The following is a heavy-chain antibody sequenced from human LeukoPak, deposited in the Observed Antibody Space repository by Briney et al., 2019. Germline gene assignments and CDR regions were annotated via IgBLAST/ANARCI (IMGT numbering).Heavy chain of an antibody. V-gene: IGHV4-61*02. D-gene: IGHD2-15*01. CDR3: ARGRWSYFNY. J-gene: IGHJ4*02. Sequence: PSQTLSLTCTVSGGSISSGSYYWSWIRQPAGKGLEWIGRIYTSGSTNYNPSLKSLVTISVDASKNQFSLNLSSVTAADTAVYYCARGRWSYFNYWGQGTLVTVSS. CDR2: IYTSGST. CDR1: GGSISSGSYY.